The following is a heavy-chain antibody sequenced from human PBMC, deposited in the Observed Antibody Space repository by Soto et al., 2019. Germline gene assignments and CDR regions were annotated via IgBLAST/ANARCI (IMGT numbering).Heavy chain of an antibody. V-gene: IGHV3-7*01. CDR1: GFTFSGYW. D-gene: IGHD3-10*01. Sequence: GSLRLSCAASGFTFSGYWMSWVRQAPGKGLEWVANIKQDGSEKYYVDSVKGRFTISRDNAKNSLYLQMNSLRAEDTAVYYCAREIRVGYWMVRGAFYYGGMDVWGQGTTVTVSS. CDR2: IKQDGSEK. J-gene: IGHJ6*02. CDR3: AREIRVGYWMVRGAFYYGGMDV.